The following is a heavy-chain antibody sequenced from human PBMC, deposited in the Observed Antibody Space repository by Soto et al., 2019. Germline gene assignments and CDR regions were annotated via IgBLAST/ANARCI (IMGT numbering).Heavy chain of an antibody. CDR3: ARDGRKQLWVEGLNAMDV. CDR1: GYTFSAYG. CDR2: ISGYNGQT. Sequence: QIQLVQSGPEVTKPGASVKVSCQGTGYTFSAYGVSWVRQAPGQGLEWMGWISGYNGQTNYAQKFRGRVTVTTDTSTSTAYREVRSLRSDDTAVYYCARDGRKQLWVEGLNAMDVWGQGTTVTVSS. V-gene: IGHV1-18*01. J-gene: IGHJ6*02. D-gene: IGHD5-18*01.